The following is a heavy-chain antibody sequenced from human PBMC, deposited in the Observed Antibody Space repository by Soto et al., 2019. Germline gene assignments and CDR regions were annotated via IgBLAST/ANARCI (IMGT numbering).Heavy chain of an antibody. D-gene: IGHD6-13*01. CDR3: AKAGDSSSWWNFDY. J-gene: IGHJ4*02. Sequence: GGSLRLSCAASGFTFSSYATSWVRQAPGKGLEWFSAISGSGGSTYYADSVKGRFTISRDNSKNTLYLQMNSLRAEDTAVYYCAKAGDSSSWWNFDYWGQGTLVTVSS. CDR1: GFTFSSYA. V-gene: IGHV3-23*01. CDR2: ISGSGGST.